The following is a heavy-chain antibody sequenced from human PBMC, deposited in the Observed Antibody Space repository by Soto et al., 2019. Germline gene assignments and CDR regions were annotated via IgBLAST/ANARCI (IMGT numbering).Heavy chain of an antibody. CDR1: GFTFSSYD. V-gene: IGHV3-30*03. J-gene: IGHJ4*02. Sequence: QVQLVESGGGVVQPGRSLRLSCAASGFTFSSYDMHWVRQAPGKGLEWVAVISYDGSNKYYADSVKGRFTISRDNSKKTLYLLMSSQRGEHMAVYYCRIDGEYYDFWCGSYTGNRDFDYWGQGTLVTVSS. D-gene: IGHD3-3*01. CDR2: ISYDGSNK. CDR3: RIDGEYYDFWCGSYTGNRDFDY.